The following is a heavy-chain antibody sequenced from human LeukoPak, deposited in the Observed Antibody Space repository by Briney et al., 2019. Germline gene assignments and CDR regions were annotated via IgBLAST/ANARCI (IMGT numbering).Heavy chain of an antibody. J-gene: IGHJ3*02. D-gene: IGHD3-22*01. CDR2: IYTSGST. CDR3: ARDLNSYYDSSGYYDDAFDI. Sequence: TSETLSLTCTVSGGSISSYYWSWIPQPAGKGLEWIGRIYTSGSTNYNPSLKSRVTMSVDTSKNQFSLKLSSVTAADTAVYYCARDLNSYYDSSGYYDDAFDIWGQGTMVTVSS. CDR1: GGSISSYY. V-gene: IGHV4-4*07.